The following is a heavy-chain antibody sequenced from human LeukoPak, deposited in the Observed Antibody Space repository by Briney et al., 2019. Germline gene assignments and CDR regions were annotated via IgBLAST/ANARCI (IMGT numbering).Heavy chain of an antibody. J-gene: IGHJ4*02. D-gene: IGHD5-18*01. CDR1: GYGFTSYW. V-gene: IGHV5-51*01. Sequence: GGSLKISFEGSGYGFTSYWIGWVRQMPGKGVEWMGSIYSGESDTRYSTSFQGQVTISVDKSITAAYLQWSSLKASDTGMYYCARRGYSSNYFDYWGQGTLVTVSS. CDR3: ARRGYSSNYFDY. CDR2: IYSGESDT.